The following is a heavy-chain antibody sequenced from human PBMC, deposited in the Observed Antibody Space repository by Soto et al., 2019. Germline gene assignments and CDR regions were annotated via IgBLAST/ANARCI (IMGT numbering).Heavy chain of an antibody. V-gene: IGHV5-51*01. J-gene: IGHJ5*02. Sequence: PGESLKISCKTSGYSLTTYWFAWVRQMPGKGLEWMGIIYLSDSDTIYSPSAQGHFTIPADKSIKTAYLQWSSLKASDTAIYYCATTFDYNGYFDPWGQGTQVTVSS. D-gene: IGHD4-4*01. CDR3: ATTFDYNGYFDP. CDR2: IYLSDSDT. CDR1: GYSLTTYW.